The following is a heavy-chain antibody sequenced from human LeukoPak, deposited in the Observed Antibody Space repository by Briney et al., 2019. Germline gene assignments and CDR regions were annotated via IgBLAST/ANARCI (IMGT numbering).Heavy chain of an antibody. V-gene: IGHV3-7*01. D-gene: IGHD2-2*01. CDR2: IKQDGSEK. CDR1: GFTFSSYW. CDR3: ARRLGYCSSTSCYVVEYSNYYFDY. J-gene: IGHJ4*02. Sequence: PGGSLRLSCAASGFTFSSYWMSWVRQAPGKGLEWVANIKQDGSEKYYVDSVKGRFTISRDNAKNSLYLQMNSLRAEDTAVYYCARRLGYCSSTSCYVVEYSNYYFDYWGQGTQVTVSS.